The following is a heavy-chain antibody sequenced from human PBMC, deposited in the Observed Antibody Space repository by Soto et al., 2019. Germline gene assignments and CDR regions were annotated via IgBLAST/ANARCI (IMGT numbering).Heavy chain of an antibody. V-gene: IGHV3-33*01. CDR2: IWFDASKK. Sequence: QVEMVESGGGVVQPGRSLTLSCATSGFTFRDYGMHWVRQAPGKGLEWVALIWFDASKKFYAESVKGRFTVSRDNSKNTVYLQMNGLRGEDTAVYYCARPWDLLGFDYWGQGTLVIVSS. D-gene: IGHD1-26*01. CDR1: GFTFRDYG. J-gene: IGHJ4*02. CDR3: ARPWDLLGFDY.